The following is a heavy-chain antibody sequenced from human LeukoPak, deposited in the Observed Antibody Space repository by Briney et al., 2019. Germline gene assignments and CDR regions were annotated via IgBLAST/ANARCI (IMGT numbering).Heavy chain of an antibody. CDR3: AREGAHCSSTSCPLDY. J-gene: IGHJ4*02. CDR2: ISAYNGNT. D-gene: IGHD2-2*01. V-gene: IGHV1-18*01. Sequence: ASVKVSCKASGYTFTSYGISWVRQAPGQGLEWMGWISAYNGNTNYAQKLQGRVTMTTDTSTSTACMELRSLRSDDTAVYYCAREGAHCSSTSCPLDYWGQGTLVTVSS. CDR1: GYTFTSYG.